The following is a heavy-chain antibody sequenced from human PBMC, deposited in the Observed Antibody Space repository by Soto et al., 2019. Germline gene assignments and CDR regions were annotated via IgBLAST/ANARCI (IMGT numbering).Heavy chain of an antibody. CDR1: GGSISSYY. CDR2: IYYSGST. D-gene: IGHD5-12*01. J-gene: IGHJ4*02. V-gene: IGHV4-59*01. CDR3: ASSYSGYDLALDY. Sequence: SETLSLTCTVSGGSISSYYWSWIRQPPGKGLEWIGYIYYSGSTNYNPSLKSRVTISVDTSKNQFSLKLSSVTAADTAVYYCASSYSGYDLALDYWGQGTLVTVS.